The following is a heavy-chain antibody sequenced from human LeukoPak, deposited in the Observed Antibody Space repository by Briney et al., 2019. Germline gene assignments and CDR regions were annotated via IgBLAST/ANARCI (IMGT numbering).Heavy chain of an antibody. Sequence: GGSLRLSCAASGFTLSSNYMSWVRQAPGKGLEGVSVIYSGGSTYYPASVKGRFTISRDNSKNPLYLQMNSLRAEDTAVYYCARVGSGYIGYWGQGTLVTVSS. CDR3: ARVGSGYIGY. CDR2: IYSGGST. V-gene: IGHV3-53*01. CDR1: GFTLSSNY. J-gene: IGHJ4*02. D-gene: IGHD3-3*01.